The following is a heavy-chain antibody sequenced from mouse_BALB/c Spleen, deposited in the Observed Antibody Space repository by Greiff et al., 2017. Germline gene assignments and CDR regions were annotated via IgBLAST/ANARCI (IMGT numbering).Heavy chain of an antibody. Sequence: VQLQQSGAELVKPGASVKLSCTASGFNIKDTYMHWVKQRPEQGLEWIGRIDPANGNTKYDPKFQGKATITADTSSNTAYLQLSSLTSEDTAVYYCARGYGSSYAMDDWGQGTSVTVSA. V-gene: IGHV14-3*02. D-gene: IGHD1-1*01. J-gene: IGHJ4*01. CDR1: GFNIKDTY. CDR3: ARGYGSSYAMDD. CDR2: IDPANGNT.